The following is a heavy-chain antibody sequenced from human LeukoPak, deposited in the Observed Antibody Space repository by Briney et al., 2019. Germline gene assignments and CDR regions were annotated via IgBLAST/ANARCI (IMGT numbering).Heavy chain of an antibody. CDR2: IYYSGST. D-gene: IGHD4-17*01. CDR3: ARSDYGDYYRSDWFDP. CDR1: GGSISSYY. Sequence: SETLSLTCAVSGGSISSYYWSWIRQPPGKGLEWIGYIYYSGSTNYNPSLKSRVTISVDTSTNQFSLKLSSVTAADTAVYYCARSDYGDYYRSDWFDPWGQGTLVTVSS. J-gene: IGHJ5*02. V-gene: IGHV4-59*01.